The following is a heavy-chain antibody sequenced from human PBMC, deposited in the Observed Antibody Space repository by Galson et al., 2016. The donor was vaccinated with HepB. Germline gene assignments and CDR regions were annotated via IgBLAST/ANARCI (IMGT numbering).Heavy chain of an antibody. D-gene: IGHD2-21*01. J-gene: IGHJ4*02. CDR3: ARDLPVVIVVD. V-gene: IGHV3-11*06. CDR2: ISSSSSYT. CDR1: GFTFSDYY. Sequence: SLRLSCAASGFTFSDYYMSWIRQAPGKGLEWVSYISSSSSYTNYADSVKGRFTISRDNAKNSLYLQMNSLRAEDTAVYYCARDLPVVIVVDWGQGTLVTVSS.